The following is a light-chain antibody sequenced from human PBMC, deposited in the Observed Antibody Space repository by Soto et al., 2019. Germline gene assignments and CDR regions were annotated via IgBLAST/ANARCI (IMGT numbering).Light chain of an antibody. Sequence: QSALTQPASVSGSPGQSITISCTGTSSDVGTYHYVSWYQHHPGKAPKLMISDVNTRPSGGSSRFSGSKSGNTSSLTISGLQARDGSDYYCSSYTSSSTVVFGGGTKLTVL. CDR2: DVN. J-gene: IGLJ2*01. CDR3: SSYTSSSTVV. V-gene: IGLV2-14*03. CDR1: SSDVGTYHY.